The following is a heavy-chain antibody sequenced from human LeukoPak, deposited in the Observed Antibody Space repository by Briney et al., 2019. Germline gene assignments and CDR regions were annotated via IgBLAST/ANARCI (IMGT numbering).Heavy chain of an antibody. V-gene: IGHV4-34*01. J-gene: IGHJ6*02. Sequence: PSETLSLTCAVYGGSFSGYYWNWIRQPPGKGLEWIGEINHRGSTNYNPSLKSRVTISVDTSKNQFSLKLSSVTAADTAVYYCARGPPLRFLEWSHSPYYGMDVWGQGTTVTVSS. CDR2: INHRGST. CDR3: ARGPPLRFLEWSHSPYYGMDV. D-gene: IGHD3-3*01. CDR1: GGSFSGYY.